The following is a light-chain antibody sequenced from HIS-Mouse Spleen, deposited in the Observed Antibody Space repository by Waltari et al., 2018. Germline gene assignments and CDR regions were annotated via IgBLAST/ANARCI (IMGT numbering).Light chain of an antibody. CDR1: VLAKKY. Sequence: SYELTQPSSVSVSPGQTARITCSGDVLAKKYARWFQQKPGQAPVLVIYKDSERPSGIPDRFSGSSSGNTASLTITGAQAEDEADYYCNSRDSSGNHYVFGTGTKVTVL. CDR2: KDS. V-gene: IGLV3-27*01. J-gene: IGLJ1*01. CDR3: NSRDSSGNHYV.